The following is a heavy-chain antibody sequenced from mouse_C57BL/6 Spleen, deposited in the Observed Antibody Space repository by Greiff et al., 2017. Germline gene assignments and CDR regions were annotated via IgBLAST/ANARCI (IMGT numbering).Heavy chain of an antibody. CDR3: ARRGIYGPTLYFDY. V-gene: IGHV1-52*01. CDR1: GYTFTSYW. J-gene: IGHJ2*01. D-gene: IGHD1-1*01. CDR2: IDPSDSET. Sequence: VQLQQPGAELVRPGSSVKLSCKASGYTFTSYWMHLVKQRPIQGLEWIGNIDPSDSETHYNQKFKDKATLPVDKSSSTAYMQLSSLTSEDSAVYYCARRGIYGPTLYFDYWGQGTTLTVSS.